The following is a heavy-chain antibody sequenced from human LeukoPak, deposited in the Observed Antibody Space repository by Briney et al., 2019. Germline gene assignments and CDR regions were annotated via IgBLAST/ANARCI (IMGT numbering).Heavy chain of an antibody. Sequence: SETLSLNCIVSGGSINGYYWSWIRRPPGKGLEYIGYISYGGATNYNPSLESRLTISLDMSKNQFSLKLTSVTAADTAVYYCARFGSAVAGTYNYYYMAVWGKGTTVTVSS. CDR3: ARFGSAVAGTYNYYYMAV. CDR1: GGSINGYY. CDR2: ISYGGAT. D-gene: IGHD6-19*01. J-gene: IGHJ6*03. V-gene: IGHV4-59*01.